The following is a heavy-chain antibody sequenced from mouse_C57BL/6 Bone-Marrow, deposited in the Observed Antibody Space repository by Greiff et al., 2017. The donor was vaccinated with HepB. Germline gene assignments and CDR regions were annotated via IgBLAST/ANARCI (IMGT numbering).Heavy chain of an antibody. CDR1: GFTFSSYT. J-gene: IGHJ2*01. CDR2: ISGGGGNT. V-gene: IGHV5-9*01. CDR3: ARQPGNVDY. Sequence: EVKLMESGGGLVKPGGSLKLSCAASGFTFSSYTMSWVRQTPEKRLEWVATISGGGGNTYYPDSVKGRFTISRDNAKNTLYLQMSSLRSEDTALYYCARQPGNVDYWGQGTTLTVSS.